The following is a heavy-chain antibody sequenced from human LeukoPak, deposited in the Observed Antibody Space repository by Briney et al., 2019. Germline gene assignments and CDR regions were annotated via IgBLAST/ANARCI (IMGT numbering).Heavy chain of an antibody. Sequence: GVPLTLFCAASVLTCRSYAMSWVRQSPGKGREWVSAISGCGGSTSYADSVKGRFTISRDNSKNTMYLKMNSLTAEDTAVYYCAKKIRSDYGDYADYWGQGTLVTVSS. V-gene: IGHV3-23*01. CDR2: ISGCGGST. J-gene: IGHJ4*02. D-gene: IGHD4-17*01. CDR3: AKKIRSDYGDYADY. CDR1: VLTCRSYA.